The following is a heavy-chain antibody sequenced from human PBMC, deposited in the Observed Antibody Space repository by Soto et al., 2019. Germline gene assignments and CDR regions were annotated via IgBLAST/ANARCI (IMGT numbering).Heavy chain of an antibody. CDR2: ISYSGTT. Sequence: QLQLQESGPGLVKPSETLSLTCTVSGGSISSSSYFWGWIRQPPGKGLEWIGFISYSGTTYYSPSLKSRVTLSVDPSNNQFSLKLSSVTAADTAVYYCARRLGSGNPYFDYWGQGTLVTVSS. CDR3: ARRLGSGNPYFDY. J-gene: IGHJ4*02. CDR1: GGSISSSSYF. V-gene: IGHV4-39*01. D-gene: IGHD2-15*01.